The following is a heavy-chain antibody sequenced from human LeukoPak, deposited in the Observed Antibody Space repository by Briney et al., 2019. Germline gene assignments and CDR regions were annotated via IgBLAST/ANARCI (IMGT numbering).Heavy chain of an antibody. J-gene: IGHJ6*03. CDR3: ARDGSRGLDYLDHYYYYYMDV. CDR1: GYTFTGYY. D-gene: IGHD2-2*01. CDR2: IIPIFGTA. Sequence: SVKVSCKASGYTFTGYYMHWVRQAPGQGLEWMGGIIPIFGTANYAQKFQGRVTITADESTSTAYMELSSLRSEDTAVYYCARDGSRGLDYLDHYYYYYMDVWGKGTTVTVSS. V-gene: IGHV1-69*13.